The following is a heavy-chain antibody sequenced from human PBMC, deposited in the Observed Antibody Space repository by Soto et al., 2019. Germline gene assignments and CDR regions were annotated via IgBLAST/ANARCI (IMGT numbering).Heavy chain of an antibody. J-gene: IGHJ4*02. V-gene: IGHV3-49*02. CDR2: IRSKDYGGTT. CDR1: GFTFTYFS. CDR3: TREIPYFDS. Sequence: LRLSCATSGFTFTYFSISWVRQAPGRGLEWVGFIRSKDYGGTTEYAASVKGRFAISRDDSTGIAYLQMNSLKNEDTAVYYCTREIPYFDSWGQGTLVTVSS.